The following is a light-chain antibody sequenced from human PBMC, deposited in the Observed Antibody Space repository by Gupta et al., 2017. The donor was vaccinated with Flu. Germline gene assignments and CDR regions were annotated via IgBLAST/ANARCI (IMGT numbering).Light chain of an antibody. V-gene: IGKV3-11*01. CDR1: QSVRSY. CDR3: QQRDNWPWT. J-gene: IGKJ1*01. Sequence: GESATLSCRARQSVRSYLAWYQQKPGQAPRLLMYDASKRATGIPARFSGSESGTDFTLTISSLEPEDSAVDYCQQRDNWPWTFGQGTKVEIK. CDR2: DAS.